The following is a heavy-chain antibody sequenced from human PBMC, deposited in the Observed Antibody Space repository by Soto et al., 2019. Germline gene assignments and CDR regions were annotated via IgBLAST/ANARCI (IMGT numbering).Heavy chain of an antibody. CDR3: ATSPPPPRGVDY. V-gene: IGHV3-53*02. Sequence: EVRLVETGGGLIQPGGSLRLSCAASGLTVSSNHMSWVRQAPGKGLEWVSVIYSGGDGIYYADSVKGRFTISRDISKNPLSLKRSARRADDPAVYFWATSPPPPRGVDYGGEEPLFTAPS. CDR2: IYSGGDGI. CDR1: GLTVSSNH. J-gene: IGHJ4*02. D-gene: IGHD3-10*01.